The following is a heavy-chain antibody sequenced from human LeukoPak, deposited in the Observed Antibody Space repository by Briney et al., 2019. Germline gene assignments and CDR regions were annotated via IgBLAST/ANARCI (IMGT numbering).Heavy chain of an antibody. CDR2: INQDGTEK. D-gene: IGHD1-26*01. CDR3: AKYTWGDY. Sequence: GGSLRLSCAASGFTFTTYWMSWVRQLPGKGLEWVANINQDGTEKYYVDSVKGRFTISRDNSKNTLYLQMNSLRAEDTAVYYCAKYTWGDYWGQGTLVTVSS. CDR1: GFTFTTYW. V-gene: IGHV3-7*03. J-gene: IGHJ4*02.